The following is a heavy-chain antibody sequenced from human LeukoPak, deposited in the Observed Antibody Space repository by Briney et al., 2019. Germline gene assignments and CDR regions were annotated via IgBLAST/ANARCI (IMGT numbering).Heavy chain of an antibody. V-gene: IGHV1-69*13. CDR1: GGTFSSYA. J-gene: IGHJ6*02. CDR2: FIPNFGTA. Sequence: ASVTVSCTASGGTFSSYAISWVRQAPGQGLEWMGGFIPNFGTANYAQKFQGRVTITADESTSTAYMELSSLRSDDTAVYYCASPRRGDDFSRYFYYGMDVWGQGTTVIVSS. CDR3: ASPRRGDDFSRYFYYGMDV. D-gene: IGHD5-12*01.